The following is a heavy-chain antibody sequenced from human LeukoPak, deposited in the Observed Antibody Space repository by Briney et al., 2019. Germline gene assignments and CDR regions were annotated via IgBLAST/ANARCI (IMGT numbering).Heavy chain of an antibody. CDR2: ISAYNGNT. V-gene: IGHV1-18*04. J-gene: IGHJ4*02. Sequence: ASVKVSCKASGYTFTGYYMHWVRQAPGQGLEWMGWISAYNGNTNYAQKLQGRVTMTTDTSTSTAYMELRSLRSDDTAVYYCARGPRLLWFGELPLKGAYYFDYWGQGTLVTVSS. CDR3: ARGPRLLWFGELPLKGAYYFDY. CDR1: GYTFTGYY. D-gene: IGHD3-10*01.